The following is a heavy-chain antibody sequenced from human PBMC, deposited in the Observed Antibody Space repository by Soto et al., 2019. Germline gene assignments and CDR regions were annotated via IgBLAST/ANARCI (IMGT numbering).Heavy chain of an antibody. J-gene: IGHJ6*02. CDR3: AKVAGINYYDSSQRDGMDV. CDR2: ISYDGSNK. V-gene: IGHV3-30*18. Sequence: GGSLRLSCAASGFTFSSYGMHWVRQAPGKGLEWVAVISYDGSNKYYADSVRGRFTISRDNSKNTLYLQMNSLRAEDTAVYYCAKVAGINYYDSSQRDGMDVWGQGTTVTVSS. D-gene: IGHD3-22*01. CDR1: GFTFSSYG.